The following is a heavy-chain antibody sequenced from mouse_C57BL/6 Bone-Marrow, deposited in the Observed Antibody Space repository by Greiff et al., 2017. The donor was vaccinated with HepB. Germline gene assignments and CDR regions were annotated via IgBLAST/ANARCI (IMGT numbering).Heavy chain of an antibody. J-gene: IGHJ1*03. Sequence: VQLQQSGPGLVKPSQSLSLTCSVTGYSITSGYYWNWIRQFPGNKLEWMGYISYDGSNNYNPSLKNRISITRDTSKNQFFLKLNSVTTEDTATYFCARSRLTGTGYFGVWDTGTTVSVSS. D-gene: IGHD4-1*01. V-gene: IGHV3-6*01. CDR2: ISYDGSN. CDR3: ARSRLTGTGYFGV. CDR1: GYSITSGYY.